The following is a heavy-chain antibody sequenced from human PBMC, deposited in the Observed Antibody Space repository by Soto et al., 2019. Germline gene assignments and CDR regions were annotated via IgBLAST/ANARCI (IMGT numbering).Heavy chain of an antibody. V-gene: IGHV1-2*04. J-gene: IGHJ4*02. Sequence: QVQLVQSGAEVTKPGASLKVSCKTSGYSFIGYYIHWVRQAPGQGLEWMGWINPNTGGTKYTQKFQGWVTMTTATTISTDSLELSRLRYDATAVYYCVRGDVTTVTTTLDYWGQGTLVTVSS. CDR1: GYSFIGYY. D-gene: IGHD4-17*01. CDR3: VRGDVTTVTTTLDY. CDR2: INPNTGGT.